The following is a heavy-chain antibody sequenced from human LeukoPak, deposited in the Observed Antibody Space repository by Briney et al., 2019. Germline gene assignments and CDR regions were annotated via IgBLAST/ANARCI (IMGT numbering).Heavy chain of an antibody. Sequence: GGSLGLSCAASVFTFKLYWMHWVRQVPGRGPVWVSRINHDGSDTIYADSVRGRFTISRDDAKNTLYLQMNNLRAEDTAVYYCVRGGPSTWSWGQGTLVTVSS. CDR1: VFTFKLYW. CDR3: VRGGPSTWS. J-gene: IGHJ5*02. D-gene: IGHD2-15*01. V-gene: IGHV3-74*01. CDR2: INHDGSDT.